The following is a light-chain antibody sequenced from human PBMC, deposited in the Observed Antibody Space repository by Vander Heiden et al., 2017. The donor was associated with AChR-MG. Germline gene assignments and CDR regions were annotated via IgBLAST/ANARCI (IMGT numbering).Light chain of an antibody. CDR2: DNN. V-gene: IGLV1-51*01. J-gene: IGLJ2*01. CDR3: ETWDTTLNSVV. CDR1: SSNIGSHY. Sequence: QSVMTQPPSVSAAPGQEVTISCSGSSSNIGSHYVSWYQQLPGTAPKLLIFDNNKRPSGIPERFSASKSGTSATLGITGLHTGDEADYYCETWDTTLNSVVFGGGTKVTVL.